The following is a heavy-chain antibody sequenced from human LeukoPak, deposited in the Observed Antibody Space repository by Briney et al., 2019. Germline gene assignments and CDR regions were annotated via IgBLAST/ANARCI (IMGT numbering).Heavy chain of an antibody. Sequence: GGSLRLSCAASGFTFSSYSMNWVRQAPGKGLEWVSSISSSSSYIYYADSAKGRFTISRDNAKNSLYLQMNSLRAEDTAVYYCARDLFDILTGYLGDYWGQGTLVTVSS. D-gene: IGHD3-9*01. V-gene: IGHV3-21*01. J-gene: IGHJ4*02. CDR2: ISSSSSYI. CDR1: GFTFSSYS. CDR3: ARDLFDILTGYLGDY.